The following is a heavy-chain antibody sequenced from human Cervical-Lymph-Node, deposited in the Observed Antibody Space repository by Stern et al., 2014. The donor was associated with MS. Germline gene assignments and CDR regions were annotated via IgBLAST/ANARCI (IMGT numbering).Heavy chain of an antibody. CDR1: GFTFSSYS. V-gene: IGHV3-48*01. Sequence: EDQLVESGGGLVQPGGSLRLSCAASGFTFSSYSMNWVRQAPGKGLEWVSYISSSSSTIYYADSVKGRFTISRDNAKNSLYLQMNSLRAEDTAVYYCARDAPITAAGTSYYYYYYGMDVWGQGTTVTVSS. CDR2: ISSSSSTI. J-gene: IGHJ6*02. CDR3: ARDAPITAAGTSYYYYYYGMDV. D-gene: IGHD6-13*01.